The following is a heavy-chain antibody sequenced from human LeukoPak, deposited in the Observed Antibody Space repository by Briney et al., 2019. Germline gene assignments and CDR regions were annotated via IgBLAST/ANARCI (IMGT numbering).Heavy chain of an antibody. D-gene: IGHD3-22*01. CDR2: MNHSGGT. CDR3: ARDYYYYDSSGYSA. J-gene: IGHJ4*02. CDR1: GGSFSGYY. Sequence: SETLSLTCAVYGGSFSGYYWSWIRQPPGKGLEWIGEMNHSGGTNYNPSLKSRVTISVDTSKNQFSLKLSSVTAADTAVYYCARDYYYYDSSGYSAWGQGTLVTVSS. V-gene: IGHV4-34*01.